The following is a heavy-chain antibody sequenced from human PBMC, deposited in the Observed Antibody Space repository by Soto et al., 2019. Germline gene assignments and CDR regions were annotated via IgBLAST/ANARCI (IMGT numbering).Heavy chain of an antibody. CDR3: VRDRRIYYSDPHDEFVASDYEV. J-gene: IGHJ3*01. CDR2: FIPIFRTL. V-gene: IGHV1-69*01. D-gene: IGHD3-22*01. CDR1: GGIFGSHG. Sequence: QVQLIQSEAEVKKPGSSVRVSCTASGGIFGSHGFSWVRQAPGQRLEWVGGFIPIFRTLTYTEKFQARVRVAAAESTNTVYLDLSSLTSEDTAVYYCVRDRRIYYSDPHDEFVASDYEVWGHGTMVSVSS.